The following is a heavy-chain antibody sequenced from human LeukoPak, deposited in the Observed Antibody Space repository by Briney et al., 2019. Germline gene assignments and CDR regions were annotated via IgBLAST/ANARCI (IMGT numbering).Heavy chain of an antibody. V-gene: IGHV1-18*01. CDR1: GYTFTSYA. Sequence: ASVKVSCKASGYTFTSYAISWVRQAPGQGPEWMGWINMYNGNTNYAQKSQGRVTMTTDTSTSTAYMELRSLRSDDTAVYYCARVVGNYVWGSYRPEGCFDSWGQGTLVTVSS. J-gene: IGHJ4*02. D-gene: IGHD3-16*02. CDR2: INMYNGNT. CDR3: ARVVGNYVWGSYRPEGCFDS.